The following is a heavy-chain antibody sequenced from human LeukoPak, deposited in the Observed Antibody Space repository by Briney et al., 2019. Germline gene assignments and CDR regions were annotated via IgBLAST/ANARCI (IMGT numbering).Heavy chain of an antibody. CDR3: ARGSTQYSSGWYGLDY. CDR2: IRGSGSGM. J-gene: IGHJ4*02. CDR1: GFAFRDYS. D-gene: IGHD6-19*01. Sequence: GGSLRLSCAASGFAFRDYSMNWVRQAPGKGLEWVANIRGSGSGMGSGNYYAGSVKGRFTISRDNAKNTLYLQMNSLRAEDTAVYYCARGSTQYSSGWYGLDYWGQGTLVTVSS. V-gene: IGHV3-21*05.